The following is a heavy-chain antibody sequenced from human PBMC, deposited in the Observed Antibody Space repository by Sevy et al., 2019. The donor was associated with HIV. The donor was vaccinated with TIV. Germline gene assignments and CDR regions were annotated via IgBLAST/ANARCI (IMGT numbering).Heavy chain of an antibody. J-gene: IGHJ4*02. V-gene: IGHV1-18*01. Sequence: ASVKVSCKASGYTFTSYGISWVRQAPGQGLEWMGWISAYNGNTNYAQKLQGRVTMTTDTSTGTAYMELRGLRSDDTAVYYCARDRGEQWLVYFDYWGQGTLVTVSS. CDR2: ISAYNGNT. CDR3: ARDRGEQWLVYFDY. CDR1: GYTFTSYG. D-gene: IGHD6-19*01.